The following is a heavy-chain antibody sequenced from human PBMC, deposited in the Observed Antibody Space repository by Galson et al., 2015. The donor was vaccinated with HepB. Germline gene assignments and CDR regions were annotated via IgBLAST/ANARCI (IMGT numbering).Heavy chain of an antibody. J-gene: IGHJ5*02. CDR3: AKDEWVPLYDYVWGSYRMYGWFDP. CDR2: ISGSGGST. Sequence: SLRLSCAASGFTFSSYAMSWVRQAPGKGLEWVSAISGSGGSTYYADSVKGRFTISRDNSKNTLYLQMNSLRAEDTAVYYCAKDEWVPLYDYVWGSYRMYGWFDPWGQGTLVTVSS. V-gene: IGHV3-23*01. D-gene: IGHD3-16*02. CDR1: GFTFSSYA.